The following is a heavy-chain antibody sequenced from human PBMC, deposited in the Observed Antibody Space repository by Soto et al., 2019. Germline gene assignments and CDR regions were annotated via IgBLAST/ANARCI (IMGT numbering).Heavy chain of an antibody. J-gene: IGHJ4*02. CDR3: ATDPPTYYYDSSGYYNFDY. CDR1: GYTLTELS. Sequence: ASVKVSCKVSGYTLTELSMHWVRQAPGKGLEWMGGFDPEDGETIYAQKFQGRVTMTEDTSTDTAYMELSSLRSEDTAVYYCATDPPTYYYDSSGYYNFDYWGQGTLVTV. D-gene: IGHD3-22*01. CDR2: FDPEDGET. V-gene: IGHV1-24*01.